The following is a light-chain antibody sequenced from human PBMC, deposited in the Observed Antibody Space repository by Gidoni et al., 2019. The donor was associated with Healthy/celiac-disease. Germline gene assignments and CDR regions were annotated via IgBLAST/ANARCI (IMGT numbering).Light chain of an antibody. J-gene: IGKJ3*01. Sequence: DIQMTQSPSSLSASVGDRVTITCRASQSISSYLNWYQQKPGKAPKLLIYAASSLQSGVPSRFSGSGSWTDFTLTISSLQPEDVATYYCQQSYSTPRTFGPGTKVDIK. V-gene: IGKV1-39*01. CDR1: QSISSY. CDR3: QQSYSTPRT. CDR2: AAS.